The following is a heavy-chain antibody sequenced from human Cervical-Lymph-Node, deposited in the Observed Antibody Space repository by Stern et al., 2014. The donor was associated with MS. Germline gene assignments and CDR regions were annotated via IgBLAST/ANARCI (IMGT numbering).Heavy chain of an antibody. J-gene: IGHJ4*02. CDR2: INPSGGST. V-gene: IGHV1-46*03. D-gene: IGHD3-16*01. CDR1: GYSFTTYY. CDR3: ARDSYVSRKGLRF. Sequence: QVQLVQSGAEVRKPGASVKVSCKASGYSFTTYYMHWVRQAPGQGLEWMGIINPSGGSTSYAQKFQGRVTMTRDTSTSTVYMELSSLRSEDTAVYYCARDSYVSRKGLRFWGQGTLVTVSS.